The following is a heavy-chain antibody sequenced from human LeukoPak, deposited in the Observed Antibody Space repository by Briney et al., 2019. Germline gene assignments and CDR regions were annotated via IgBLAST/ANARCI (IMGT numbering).Heavy chain of an antibody. D-gene: IGHD2-15*01. CDR1: GFTFHDHA. J-gene: IGHJ4*02. CDR3: AKVLLPRGITPLDY. V-gene: IGHV3-9*01. CDR2: ITWDSGRI. Sequence: GGSLRLSCAASGFTFHDHAMHWVRQVPGKGLEWVSSITWDSGRIGYADSVKGRFTISRDNAKNSLYLQVNSLRIEVTALYYCAKVLLPRGITPLDYWGQGTLVTVSS.